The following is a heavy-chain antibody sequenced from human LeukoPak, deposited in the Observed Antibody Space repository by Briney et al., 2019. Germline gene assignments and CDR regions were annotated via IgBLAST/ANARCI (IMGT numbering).Heavy chain of an antibody. J-gene: IGHJ4*02. CDR2: ISSTSGSTI. Sequence: QPGGSLRLSCAASGFTFSSYEMNWVRQAPGKGLEGVSYISSTSGSTIYYEDSVTGRFTISRSNAKNTVYLQMNSLRAEDTAVYYCARRYCSSTSCLLDYWGQGTLVTVSS. D-gene: IGHD2-2*01. CDR1: GFTFSSYE. CDR3: ARRYCSSTSCLLDY. V-gene: IGHV3-48*03.